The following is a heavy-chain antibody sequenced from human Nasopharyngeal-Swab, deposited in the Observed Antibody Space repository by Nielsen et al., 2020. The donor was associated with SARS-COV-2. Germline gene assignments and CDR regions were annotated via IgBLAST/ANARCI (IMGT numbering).Heavy chain of an antibody. V-gene: IGHV3-33*01. Sequence: GGSLRLSCAASGFTFSNYGMHWVRQAPGKGLEWVAVIWYDGSNKYYADSVKDRFTISRDNSKNTLYLQMNSLRAEDTAVYYCARTYWNYDAFDIWGQGTMVTVSS. D-gene: IGHD1-7*01. CDR3: ARTYWNYDAFDI. CDR1: GFTFSNYG. J-gene: IGHJ3*02. CDR2: IWYDGSNK.